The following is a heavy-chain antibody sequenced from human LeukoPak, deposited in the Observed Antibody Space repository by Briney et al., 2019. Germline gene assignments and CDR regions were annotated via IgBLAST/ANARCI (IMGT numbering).Heavy chain of an antibody. Sequence: SETLSLTCTVSGGSISSSSYYWSWIRQPPGKGLEWIGYIYYSGSTNYNPSLKSRVTLSMDTSKNQSSLRLSSVTAADTAVYYCARGALRYFDWLKKDYYYMDVWGKGTTVTISS. D-gene: IGHD3-9*01. V-gene: IGHV4-61*01. CDR2: IYYSGST. CDR3: ARGALRYFDWLKKDYYYMDV. CDR1: GGSISSSSYY. J-gene: IGHJ6*03.